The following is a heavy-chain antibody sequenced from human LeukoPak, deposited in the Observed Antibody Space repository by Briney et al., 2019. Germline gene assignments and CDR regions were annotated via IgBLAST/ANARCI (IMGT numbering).Heavy chain of an antibody. D-gene: IGHD3-16*02. CDR1: GLTFSTSA. Sequence: PAGSLRLSCLAYGLTFSTSAFNWIRQPPGKGLEWVSYIGTRTSPIYYADSMRGRSTVARDDVRNSVHLQINILRAEDTAVYYCVRDVSYRRVSRCHHWFDPWGQGTLVTVSS. V-gene: IGHV3-48*01. J-gene: IGHJ5*02. CDR3: VRDVSYRRVSRCHHWFDP. CDR2: IGTRTSPI.